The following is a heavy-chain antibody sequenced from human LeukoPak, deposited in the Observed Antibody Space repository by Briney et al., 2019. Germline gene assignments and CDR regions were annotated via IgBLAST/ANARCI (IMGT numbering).Heavy chain of an antibody. CDR1: GDSISSYY. D-gene: IGHD6-13*01. Sequence: SETLSLTCTVSGDSISSYYWSWIRQPAGKGLEWIGRIYTSDSTNYNPSLKSRVTMSVDTSKNQFSLKLNSVTAADTAVYYCARETNSSSWRALDYWGQGTLVTVSS. CDR3: ARETNSSSWRALDY. CDR2: IYTSDST. V-gene: IGHV4-4*07. J-gene: IGHJ4*02.